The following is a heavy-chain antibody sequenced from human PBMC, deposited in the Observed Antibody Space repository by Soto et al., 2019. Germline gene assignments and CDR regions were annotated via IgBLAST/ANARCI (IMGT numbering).Heavy chain of an antibody. Sequence: GASVKVSCKASGGTFSSYAITWVRQAPGQGLEWMGGIIPIFGTANYAQKFQGRVTITADESTSTAYMELSSLRSEDTAVYYCARDRGPSSGYYPYWFDPWGQGTLVPVSS. V-gene: IGHV1-69*13. CDR2: IIPIFGTA. J-gene: IGHJ5*02. CDR3: ARDRGPSSGYYPYWFDP. CDR1: GGTFSSYA. D-gene: IGHD3-22*01.